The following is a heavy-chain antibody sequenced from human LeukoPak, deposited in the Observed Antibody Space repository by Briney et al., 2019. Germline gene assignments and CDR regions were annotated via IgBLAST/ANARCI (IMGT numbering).Heavy chain of an antibody. CDR2: ISYDGSNK. J-gene: IGHJ4*02. CDR1: GFTFSSYA. Sequence: PGGSLRLSCAASGFTFSSYAMHWVRQAPGKGLEWVAVISYDGSNKYYADSVKGRFTISRDNSKNTLYLQMNSLRAEDTAVYYCARDRVSPDYWGQGTLVTVSS. D-gene: IGHD3-10*01. CDR3: ARDRVSPDY. V-gene: IGHV3-30*04.